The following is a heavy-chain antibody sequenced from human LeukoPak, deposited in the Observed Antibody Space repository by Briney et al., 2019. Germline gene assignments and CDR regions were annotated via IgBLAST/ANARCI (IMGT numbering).Heavy chain of an antibody. Sequence: GGSLRLSCAASGFTFSGYYMSWIRQAPGKGLEWISYISPRSNTIYYADSVKGRFTISRDNAKNSLYLQMNSLRAEDTAVYYCARRIYYDNSGYRYWGQGTLVTVSS. V-gene: IGHV3-11*04. CDR2: ISPRSNTI. D-gene: IGHD3-22*01. J-gene: IGHJ4*02. CDR3: ARRIYYDNSGYRY. CDR1: GFTFSGYY.